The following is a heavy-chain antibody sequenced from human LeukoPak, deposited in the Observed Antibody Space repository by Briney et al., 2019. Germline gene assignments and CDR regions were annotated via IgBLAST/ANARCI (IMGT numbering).Heavy chain of an antibody. J-gene: IGHJ4*02. CDR3: ARPLGPIFSGIDY. CDR1: GFTFSSYA. V-gene: IGHV3-30-3*01. CDR2: ISYDGSNK. Sequence: GGSLRLSCAASGFTFSSYAMHWVRQAPGKGLEWVAVISYDGSNKYYADSVKGRFTISRDNSKNTLYLQMNSLRAEDTAVYYCARPLGPIFSGIDYWGQGTLVTVSS. D-gene: IGHD3-3*01.